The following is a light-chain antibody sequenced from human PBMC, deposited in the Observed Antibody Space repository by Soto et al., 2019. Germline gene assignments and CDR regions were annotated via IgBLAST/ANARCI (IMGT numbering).Light chain of an antibody. V-gene: IGLV1-40*01. CDR2: GNT. J-gene: IGLJ2*01. CDR3: LSFDSSLSVV. Sequence: QSVLRQPPSVSGAPGQRVTISCTGSSSNIGAGYDVHWYQQLPGRAPKLLIYGNTNRPSGVPDRFSGSKSGTSASLAITGLQAEDEADYYCLSFDSSLSVVFGGVTKLTVL. CDR1: SSNIGAGYD.